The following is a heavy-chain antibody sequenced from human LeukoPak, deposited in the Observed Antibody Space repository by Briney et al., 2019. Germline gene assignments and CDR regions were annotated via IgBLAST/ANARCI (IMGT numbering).Heavy chain of an antibody. Sequence: ASVKVSCKASGYTFTDYYLHWVRQAPGQGLEWMGWINPNSGGANFALNFQGRVAMTRATSISTAYMELSRLTSDDTAVYYCARGVGSSWFDPWGQGTLVTVSS. D-gene: IGHD6-13*01. J-gene: IGHJ5*02. V-gene: IGHV1-2*02. CDR2: INPNSGGA. CDR3: ARGVGSSWFDP. CDR1: GYTFTDYY.